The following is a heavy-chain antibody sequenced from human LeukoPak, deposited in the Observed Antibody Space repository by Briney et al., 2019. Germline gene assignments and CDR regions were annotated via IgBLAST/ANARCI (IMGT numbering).Heavy chain of an antibody. D-gene: IGHD3-22*01. J-gene: IGHJ5*02. CDR3: ARGGNYYDSSGYYQGT. V-gene: IGHV1-46*01. Sequence: GASVKVSCKASGYTFTSYYMHWVRQAPGQGLEWMGIINPSGGSTSYAQKFQGRVTMTRDTSTSTVYMELSSLRSEDTAVYYCARGGNYYDSSGYYQGTWGQGTLVTVSS. CDR1: GYTFTSYY. CDR2: INPSGGST.